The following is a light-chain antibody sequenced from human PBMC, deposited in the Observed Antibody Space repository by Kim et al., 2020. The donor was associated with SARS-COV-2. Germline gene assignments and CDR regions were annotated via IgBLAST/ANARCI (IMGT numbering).Light chain of an antibody. V-gene: IGLV3-19*01. J-gene: IGLJ2*01. CDR2: GKN. CDR1: SLRGSY. Sequence: VALEETVRITCQGNSLRGSYASWYQQKPGQAPILVIYGKNNRPSGIPDRFSGSSSGDTASLTITGAQAEDEADYYCSSRDSSGDVVFGGGTKLTVL. CDR3: SSRDSSGDVV.